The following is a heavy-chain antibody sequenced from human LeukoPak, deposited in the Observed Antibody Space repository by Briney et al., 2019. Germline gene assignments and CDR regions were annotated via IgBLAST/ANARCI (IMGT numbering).Heavy chain of an antibody. J-gene: IGHJ6*04. CDR1: GYTFTSYA. Sequence: EASVKVSCKASGYTFTSYAMHWVRQAPGQRLEWMGWINAGNGNTKYSQKFQGRVTITRDTSASTAYMELSSLRPEDTAVYYCARSGRTGCSSTSCYYYYGMDVWGKGTTVTVSS. CDR3: ARSGRTGCSSTSCYYYYGMDV. CDR2: INAGNGNT. D-gene: IGHD2-2*01. V-gene: IGHV1-3*01.